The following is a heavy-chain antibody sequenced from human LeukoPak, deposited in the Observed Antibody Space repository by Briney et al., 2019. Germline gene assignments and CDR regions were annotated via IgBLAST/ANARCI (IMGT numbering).Heavy chain of an antibody. V-gene: IGHV1-69*05. CDR1: GGTFSGYA. CDR2: IIPIFGTA. D-gene: IGHD3-3*01. CDR3: ARDGVDIYYFDY. Sequence: SVKVSCKASGGTFSGYAISWVRQAPGQGLEWMGRIIPIFGTANYAQKFQGRVTITTDESTSTAYMELSSLRSEDTAVYYCARDGVDIYYFDYWGQGTLVTVSS. J-gene: IGHJ4*02.